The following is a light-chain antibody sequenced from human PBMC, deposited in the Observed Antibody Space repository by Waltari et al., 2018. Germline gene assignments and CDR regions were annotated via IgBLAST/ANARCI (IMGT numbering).Light chain of an antibody. V-gene: IGLV1-51*02. J-gene: IGLJ7*01. Sequence: QSVLTQPPSVSAAPGQRVTISCSGGSSNIGINYVSWYRQFPGIAPKLLIYENTERPSGIPGRFSGSKSGTSATLDITGLQAGDEADYYCGTWDSSLSGAVFGGGTHLTVL. CDR2: ENT. CDR1: SSNIGINY. CDR3: GTWDSSLSGAV.